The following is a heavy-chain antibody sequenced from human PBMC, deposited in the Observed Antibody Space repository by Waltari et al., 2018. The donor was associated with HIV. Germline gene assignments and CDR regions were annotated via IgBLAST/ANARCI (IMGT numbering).Heavy chain of an antibody. V-gene: IGHV3-11*01. CDR3: CRGVSSDR. D-gene: IGHD2-2*01. J-gene: IGHJ5*02. CDR2: ISGSGTIS. CDR1: DFVFSDFF. Sequence: QVKLVESGGGWVKPGGSLRLSCAATDFVFSDFFMTWMRQSPGKVPEWVGYISGSGTISFYADSVRGRFTISRDNANNSLYLQMNSLRDEDTAIYYCCRGVSSDRWGQGTLVTVSS.